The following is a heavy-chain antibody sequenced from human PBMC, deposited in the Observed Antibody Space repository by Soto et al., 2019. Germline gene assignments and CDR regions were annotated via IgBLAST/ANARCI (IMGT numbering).Heavy chain of an antibody. Sequence: QVQLVESGGGVVQPGRSLRLSCAASGFTFSSYGMHWVRQAPGKGLEWVAVIWYDGSNKYYADSVKGRLTISRDNSKNTLYLQMNSLRAEDTAVYYYAAYYDFWSGYYTFDYWGQGTLVTVSS. CDR2: IWYDGSNK. V-gene: IGHV3-33*01. D-gene: IGHD3-3*01. CDR1: GFTFSSYG. J-gene: IGHJ4*02. CDR3: AAYYDFWSGYYTFDY.